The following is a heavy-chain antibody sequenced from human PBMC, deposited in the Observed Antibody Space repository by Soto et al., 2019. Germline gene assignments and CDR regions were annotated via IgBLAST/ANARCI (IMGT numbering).Heavy chain of an antibody. CDR2: TYYRSKWYN. D-gene: IGHD6-13*01. CDR3: ARGGGSSSWYNFYYYYDGMDV. CDR1: GDSLSSNSAA. V-gene: IGHV6-1*01. J-gene: IGHJ6*02. Sequence: PSQTLSLTCAISGDSLSSNSAAWNWIRQSPSRGLEWLGRTYYRSKWYNDYAVSVKSRITINPDTSKNQFSLQLNSVTPEDTAVYYCARGGGSSSWYNFYYYYDGMDVWGQGTTVTVSS.